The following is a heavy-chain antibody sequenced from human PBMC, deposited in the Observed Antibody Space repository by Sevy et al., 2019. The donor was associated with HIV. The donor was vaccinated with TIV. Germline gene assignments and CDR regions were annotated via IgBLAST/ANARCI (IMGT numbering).Heavy chain of an antibody. CDR3: ARDREGRDIVVVPAARSYYYGMDV. J-gene: IGHJ6*02. D-gene: IGHD2-2*01. CDR1: GGTFSSYA. CDR2: IIPIFGTA. V-gene: IGHV1-69*13. Sequence: ASVKVSCKASGGTFSSYAISWVRQAPGQGLEWMGGIIPIFGTANYAQKFQGRVTITADESTSTAYMELSSLISEDTAVYYCARDREGRDIVVVPAARSYYYGMDVWGQGTTVTVSS.